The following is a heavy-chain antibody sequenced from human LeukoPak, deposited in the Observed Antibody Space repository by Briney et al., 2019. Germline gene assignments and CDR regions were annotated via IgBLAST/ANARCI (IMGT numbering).Heavy chain of an antibody. CDR3: ARGPYDILTGYYPGDY. CDR2: ISSSSSYT. Sequence: GGSLRLSCAASGFTFSDYYMSWIRQAPGKGLVWVSYISSSSSYTNYADSVKGRFTISRDNAKNSLYLQMNSLRAEDTAVYYCARGPYDILTGYYPGDYWGQGTLVTVSS. D-gene: IGHD3-9*01. CDR1: GFTFSDYY. V-gene: IGHV3-11*06. J-gene: IGHJ4*02.